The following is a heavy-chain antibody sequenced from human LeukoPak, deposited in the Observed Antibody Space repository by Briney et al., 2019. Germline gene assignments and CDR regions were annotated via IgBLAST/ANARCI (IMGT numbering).Heavy chain of an antibody. V-gene: IGHV3-74*01. Sequence: PGGSLRLSCAASGFTFSSYWMHWARQAPGKGLVWVSRINSDGSSTSYADSVKGRFTISRDNAKNTLYLQMNSLRAEDTAVYYCARERTIAVAAYDYWGQGTLVTVSS. CDR2: INSDGSST. CDR3: ARERTIAVAAYDY. J-gene: IGHJ4*02. D-gene: IGHD6-19*01. CDR1: GFTFSSYW.